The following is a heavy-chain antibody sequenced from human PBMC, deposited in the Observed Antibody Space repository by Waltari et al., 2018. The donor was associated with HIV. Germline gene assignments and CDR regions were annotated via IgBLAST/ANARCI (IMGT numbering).Heavy chain of an antibody. Sequence: EVQLVESGGGLVQPGGSLRLSCAASVFTFSRYWMSWVRQAPGKGLEWVATIKQDGSEKYYVDSVKGRFTISRDNAKNSLYLQLNSLRAEDTAVYYCARDPAGYNSGWYNIYYYGMDVWGQGTTVTVSS. CDR3: ARDPAGYNSGWYNIYYYGMDV. V-gene: IGHV3-7*01. J-gene: IGHJ6*02. D-gene: IGHD6-19*01. CDR1: VFTFSRYW. CDR2: IKQDGSEK.